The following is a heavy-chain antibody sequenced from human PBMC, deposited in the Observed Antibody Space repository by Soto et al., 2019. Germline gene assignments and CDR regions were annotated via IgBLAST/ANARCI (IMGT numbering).Heavy chain of an antibody. CDR1: GFTFSSYA. CDR3: ARYCSGGSCYS. Sequence: QVQLVESGGGVVQPGRSLRLSCAASGFTFSSYAMHWVGQAPGKGLEWVAVISYDGSNKYYADSVKGRFTISRDNSKNTLYLQMNSLRAEVTAVYYCARYCSGGSCYSWGQGTMVTVSS. D-gene: IGHD2-15*01. CDR2: ISYDGSNK. J-gene: IGHJ3*01. V-gene: IGHV3-30-3*01.